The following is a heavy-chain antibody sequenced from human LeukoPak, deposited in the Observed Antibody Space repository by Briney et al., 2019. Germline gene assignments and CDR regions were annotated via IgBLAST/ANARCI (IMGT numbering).Heavy chain of an antibody. D-gene: IGHD2-2*01. CDR1: GGSISSYY. Sequence: PSETLSLTCTVSGGSISSYYWSWIRQPPGKGLEWIGYIYYSGSTNYNPSLKSRVTISVDTSKNQFSLKLSSVTAADTAVYYCARDLGVGLTNWGQGTLVTVSS. CDR2: IYYSGST. J-gene: IGHJ4*02. CDR3: ARDLGVGLTN. V-gene: IGHV4-59*01.